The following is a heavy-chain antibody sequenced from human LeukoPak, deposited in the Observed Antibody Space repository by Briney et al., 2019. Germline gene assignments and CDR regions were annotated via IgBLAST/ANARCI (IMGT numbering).Heavy chain of an antibody. CDR2: INDVSGDI. D-gene: IGHD1-14*01. J-gene: IGHJ4*02. Sequence: GGSLRLSCAASEFTFSLYAMNWVRQAPGKGLEWVSYINDVSGDIHYADSVRGRFTISRDNAKNTLYLQMNSLIAEDTAVYYCSRETFQPGRMDCGGQGTLVIVSS. CDR1: EFTFSLYA. CDR3: SRETFQPGRMDC. V-gene: IGHV3-21*05.